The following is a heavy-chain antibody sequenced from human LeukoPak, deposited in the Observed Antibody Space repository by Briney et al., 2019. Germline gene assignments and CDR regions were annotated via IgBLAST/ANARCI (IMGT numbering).Heavy chain of an antibody. CDR1: GGSFSGYY. J-gene: IGHJ4*02. CDR2: INHSGST. CDR3: ASLGVSFDY. D-gene: IGHD5/OR15-5a*01. Sequence: ASETLSLTCAVYGGSFSGYYWSWIRQPPGKGLEWIGEINHSGSTNYNPSLKSRVTISVDTSKNQFSLKLSSVTAADTAVYYCASLGVSFDYWGQGTLVTVSS. V-gene: IGHV4-34*01.